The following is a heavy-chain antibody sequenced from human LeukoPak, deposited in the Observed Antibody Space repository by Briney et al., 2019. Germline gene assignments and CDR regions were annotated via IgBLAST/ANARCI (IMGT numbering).Heavy chain of an antibody. V-gene: IGHV1-2*02. J-gene: IGHJ3*02. CDR2: INPNSGGT. CDR1: GYTFTGYY. CDR3: ARDLSGGALGAFDI. Sequence: GASVKVSCKASGYTFTGYYMHWVRQAPGQGLEWMGWINPNSGGTNYALNFQGRVTLTRDTSISTVYMELSRLRSDDTAVYYCARDLSGGALGAFDIWGQGTMVTVSS. D-gene: IGHD2-15*01.